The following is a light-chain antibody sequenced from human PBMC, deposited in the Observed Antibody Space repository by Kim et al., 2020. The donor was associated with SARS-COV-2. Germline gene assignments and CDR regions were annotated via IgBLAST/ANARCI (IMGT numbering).Light chain of an antibody. Sequence: GQTVGLARQRAMIRIFYAGWYHEEQGQAPVLVIYGKNKRASGIPDRFSGSSSGNTASLTITATQAEDGADYYCNARDSSANHQVVGTGTKVTVL. V-gene: IGLV3-19*01. CDR2: GKN. J-gene: IGLJ1*01. CDR1: MIRIFY. CDR3: NARDSSANHQV.